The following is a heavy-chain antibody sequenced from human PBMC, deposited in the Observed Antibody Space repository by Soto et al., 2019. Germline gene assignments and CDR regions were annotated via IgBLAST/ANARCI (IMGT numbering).Heavy chain of an antibody. CDR3: ARDAGYYDFWSGYYPPDGMDV. CDR1: GFTFSSYG. Sequence: QVQLVESGGGVVQPGRSLRLSCAASGFTFSSYGMHWVRQAPGKGLEWVAVIWYDGRNKYYADSVKGRFTISRDNSKNTLYLQMNSLRAEDTAVYYCARDAGYYDFWSGYYPPDGMDVWGQGTTVTVSS. CDR2: IWYDGRNK. J-gene: IGHJ6*02. V-gene: IGHV3-33*01. D-gene: IGHD3-3*01.